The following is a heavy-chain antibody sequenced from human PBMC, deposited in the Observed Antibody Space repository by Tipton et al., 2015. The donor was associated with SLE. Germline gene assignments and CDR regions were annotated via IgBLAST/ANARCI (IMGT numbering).Heavy chain of an antibody. V-gene: IGHV4-59*11. D-gene: IGHD1-26*01. CDR2: TYNNDRT. CDR1: GVSIRTHY. J-gene: IGHJ5*01. Sequence: TLSLTCSVSGVSIRTHYWSWIRQSPGQGLEWIVYTYNNDRTKYNPSLQSRVTVSVDTSENQLSLKLTSVTAADTAVYYCARFHLKSYYEFDSWGQGTLVTVSS. CDR3: ARFHLKSYYEFDS.